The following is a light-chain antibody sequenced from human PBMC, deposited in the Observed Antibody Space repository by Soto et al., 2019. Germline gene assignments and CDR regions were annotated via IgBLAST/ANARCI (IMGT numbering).Light chain of an antibody. CDR3: SSYTTSKTRL. CDR1: RSDVGGYNY. CDR2: EVS. J-gene: IGLJ3*02. V-gene: IGLV2-14*01. Sequence: QSALTQPASVSGSPGQSITISCTGSRSDVGGYNYVSWYQQYPGRVPKLLIYEVSNRPSGISWRFSGSKSGNTASLTISGLQDEDEADYYCSSYTTSKTRLFGGGTKLTVL.